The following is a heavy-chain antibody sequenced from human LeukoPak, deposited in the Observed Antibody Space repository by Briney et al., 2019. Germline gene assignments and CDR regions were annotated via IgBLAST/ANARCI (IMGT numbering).Heavy chain of an antibody. V-gene: IGHV4-34*01. Sequence: SETLSLTCAVYGGSFSGYYWSWIRQPPGKGLEWIGEINHSGSTNYNPSLKSRVTISVDTSKNQFSLKPSSVTAADTAVYYCARDDYGDYTFYGMDVWGQGTTVTVSS. D-gene: IGHD4-17*01. CDR3: ARDDYGDYTFYGMDV. J-gene: IGHJ6*02. CDR1: GGSFSGYY. CDR2: INHSGST.